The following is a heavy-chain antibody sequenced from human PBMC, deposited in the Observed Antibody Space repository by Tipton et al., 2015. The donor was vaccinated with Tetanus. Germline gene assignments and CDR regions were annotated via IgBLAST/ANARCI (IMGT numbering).Heavy chain of an antibody. V-gene: IGHV4-39*01. J-gene: IGHJ4*02. CDR2: VYNSGGT. CDR1: GASINAGGYL. D-gene: IGHD3-3*01. CDR3: ARIYDFWSGYYSDH. Sequence: TLSLTCTVSGASINAGGYLWTWVRQHPGKGLEWIGSVYNSGGTYYNPSLKSRVTISVDTSKNQFSLKLSSVTAADTAVYYCARIYDFWSGYYSDHWGQGTLVTVSS.